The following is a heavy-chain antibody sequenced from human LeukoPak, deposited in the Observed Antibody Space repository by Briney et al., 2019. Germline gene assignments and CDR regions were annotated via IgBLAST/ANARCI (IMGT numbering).Heavy chain of an antibody. CDR3: ARQGIDALDI. CDR2: IYYTGTR. CDR1: GGSISSHY. J-gene: IGHJ3*02. V-gene: IGHV4-59*08. Sequence: SETLSLTCTVSGGSISSHYWSWIRQPPGKGLEWIAYIYYTGTRNYNPSLKSRVTISVDTPKNQISLRLSSVTAADTAVYYCARQGIDALDIWGQGTLVTVSS.